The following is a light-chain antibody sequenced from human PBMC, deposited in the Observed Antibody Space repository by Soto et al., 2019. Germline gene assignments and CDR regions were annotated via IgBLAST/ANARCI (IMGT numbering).Light chain of an antibody. J-gene: IGLJ2*01. CDR2: DVS. CDR1: SSDVGGYNY. CDR3: SSYTSSSTLE. V-gene: IGLV2-14*01. Sequence: QSALTQPASVSGSPGQSITISCTGTSSDVGGYNYVSWYQQHPGKAPKLMIYDVSNRPSGVSNRFSGSKSGNTASLTISGLQAEYEADYYCSSYTSSSTLEFGRGTKLTVL.